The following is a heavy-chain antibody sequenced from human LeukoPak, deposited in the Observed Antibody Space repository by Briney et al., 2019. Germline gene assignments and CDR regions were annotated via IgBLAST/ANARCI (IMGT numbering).Heavy chain of an antibody. CDR2: ISSSGETM. Sequence: GGSLRLSCAASGFIFSGYSMNWVRQAPGKGLEWVSYISSSGETMYYADSVKGRFTISGDNAENTLYLQMNSLRAEDTAVYYCARGTAGYHSSYFDYWGQGTLVTVSS. V-gene: IGHV3-48*04. CDR3: ARGTAGYHSSYFDY. D-gene: IGHD3-16*02. CDR1: GFIFSGYS. J-gene: IGHJ4*02.